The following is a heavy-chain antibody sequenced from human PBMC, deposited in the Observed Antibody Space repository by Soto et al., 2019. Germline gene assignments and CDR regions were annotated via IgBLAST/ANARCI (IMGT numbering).Heavy chain of an antibody. CDR2: ITTSGGNK. J-gene: IGHJ6*04. D-gene: IGHD2-8*01. V-gene: IGHV3-23*01. CDR1: GFTFSTYA. CDR3: AGRYCTNGVCYTNYYFGIDV. Sequence: EVQLLESGGGLVQPGGSLRLSCAASGFTFSTYAMSWVRQAPGKGLEWVSTITTSGGNKYYADSVQGRFTISRDNSKYTLWLEMNSLRADDTAVYYCAGRYCTNGVCYTNYYFGIDVWGKGTTVTVSS.